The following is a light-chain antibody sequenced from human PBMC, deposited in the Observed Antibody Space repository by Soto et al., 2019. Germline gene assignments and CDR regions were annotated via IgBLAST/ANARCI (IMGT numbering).Light chain of an antibody. Sequence: EIVLTQSPGTLSLSPGERVTLSCRASQNVDGLSLAWYQQKPGQAPRLLIYGASNRATGIPDRFSGSGSGTDFTLTVSRLEPEDFAVYYCHRHGLSPAFGGGTRVEIK. CDR1: QNVDGLS. J-gene: IGKJ4*01. V-gene: IGKV3-20*01. CDR3: HRHGLSPA. CDR2: GAS.